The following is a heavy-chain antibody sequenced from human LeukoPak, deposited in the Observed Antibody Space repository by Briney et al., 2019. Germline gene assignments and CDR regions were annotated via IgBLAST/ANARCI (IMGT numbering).Heavy chain of an antibody. CDR1: GFSFSSYD. CDR3: ARDGWFGELLPSDY. CDR2: IKQDGSEK. Sequence: GGSLRLSCAASGFSFSSYDMNWVRQAPGKGLEWVVNIKQDGSEKYYVDSVKGRFTISRDNAKNSLYLQMNSLRAEDTAVYYCARDGWFGELLPSDYWGQGTLVTVSS. D-gene: IGHD3-10*01. V-gene: IGHV3-7*01. J-gene: IGHJ4*02.